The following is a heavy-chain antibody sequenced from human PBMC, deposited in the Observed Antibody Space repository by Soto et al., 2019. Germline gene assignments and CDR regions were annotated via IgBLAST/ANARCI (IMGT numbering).Heavy chain of an antibody. J-gene: IGHJ4*02. V-gene: IGHV3-33*01. CDR3: VRDLLGSGGHFDY. D-gene: IGHD7-27*01. CDR2: IWYDGSNT. Sequence: QVQLVESGGGVVQPGRSLRLSCVASGFIFSSFGMHWVRQAPGKGLEWVANIWYDGSNTYYGDSVRGRFTISRDNSRNTLYLHMNSLRAEDTAVYHCVRDLLGSGGHFDYWGQGTLVTVSS. CDR1: GFIFSSFG.